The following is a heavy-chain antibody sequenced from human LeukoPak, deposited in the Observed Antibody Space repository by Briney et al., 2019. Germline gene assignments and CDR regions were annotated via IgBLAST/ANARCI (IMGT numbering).Heavy chain of an antibody. CDR3: ARAGNFRHYYDSSGYYFDY. CDR2: IIPIFGTA. J-gene: IGHJ4*02. CDR1: GGTFSSYA. Sequence: SVKVFCKASGGTFSSYAISWVRQSPGQGLEWMEGIIPIFGTANYAQKFQGRVTITADESTSTAYMELSSLRSEDTAVYYCARAGNFRHYYDSSGYYFDYWGQGTLVTVSS. V-gene: IGHV1-69*13. D-gene: IGHD3-22*01.